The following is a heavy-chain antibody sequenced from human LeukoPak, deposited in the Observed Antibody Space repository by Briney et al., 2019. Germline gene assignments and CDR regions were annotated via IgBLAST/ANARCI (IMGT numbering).Heavy chain of an antibody. CDR2: ISYDGSNK. J-gene: IGHJ6*04. D-gene: IGHD3-3*01. CDR1: GFTFSSYA. V-gene: IGHV3-30*01. CDR3: ARGRFLEWLNIMDV. Sequence: PGGSLRLSCAASGFTFSSYAMHWVRQAPGKGLEWVAVISYDGSNKYYAGSVKGRFTISRDNSKNTLYLQMNSLRAEDTAVYYCARGRFLEWLNIMDVWGKGTTVTVSS.